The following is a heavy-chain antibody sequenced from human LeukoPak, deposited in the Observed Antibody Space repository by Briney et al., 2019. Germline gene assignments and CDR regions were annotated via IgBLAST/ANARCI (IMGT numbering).Heavy chain of an antibody. V-gene: IGHV3-53*01. J-gene: IGHJ2*01. CDR3: ARVGDHFHWYLDL. D-gene: IGHD3-3*02. CDR1: GFTVSTNY. CDR2: LYSGSST. Sequence: GGSLRLSCAASGFTVSTNYMNWVRQAPGKGLEWVSILYSGSSTYYADSVEGRFIVSRDSSKNTLSPQMNDLRAEDTAVYYCARVGDHFHWYLDLWGRGTMVTVSS.